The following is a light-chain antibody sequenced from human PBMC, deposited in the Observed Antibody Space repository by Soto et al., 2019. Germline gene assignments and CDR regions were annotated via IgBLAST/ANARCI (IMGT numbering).Light chain of an antibody. CDR2: EVT. V-gene: IGLV2-14*01. CDR1: SSDVGGYDY. Sequence: QSVLTQPASVSGSPGQSIAISCTGTSSDVGGYDYVSWYQQHPGKAPKVLIYEVTNRPSGVSDRFSGSKSGNTASLTISGLQAEDEAVYYCSSFTSSHTWVFGGGTKLTVL. CDR3: SSFTSSHTWV. J-gene: IGLJ3*02.